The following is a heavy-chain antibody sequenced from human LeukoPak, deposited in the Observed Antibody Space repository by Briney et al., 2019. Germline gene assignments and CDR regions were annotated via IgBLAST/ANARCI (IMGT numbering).Heavy chain of an antibody. V-gene: IGHV3-23*01. CDR3: AKVASAGSGY. Sequence: GGSLRLSCVDSGLTFSSYALTWVRQAPGKGLAWVSSISDSGANTYYADSVKGRFTISRDNSKNTLYLQMNSLRAEDTAVYYCAKVASAGSGYWGQGTLVTVSS. CDR1: GLTFSSYA. CDR2: ISDSGANT. J-gene: IGHJ4*02. D-gene: IGHD1-14*01.